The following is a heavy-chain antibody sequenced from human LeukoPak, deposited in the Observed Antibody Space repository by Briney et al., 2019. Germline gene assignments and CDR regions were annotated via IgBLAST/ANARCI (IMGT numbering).Heavy chain of an antibody. J-gene: IGHJ3*02. CDR2: IIPILGIA. V-gene: IGHV1-69*04. CDR3: ARDPYYYDSSGYYRTRGAFDI. Sequence: ASVKVSCKASGGTFSSYAISWVRQAPGQGLEWMGRIIPILGIANYAQKFQGRVTITADKSTSTAYMELSSLRSEDTAVYYCARDPYYYDSSGYYRTRGAFDIWGQGTMVTASS. CDR1: GGTFSSYA. D-gene: IGHD3-22*01.